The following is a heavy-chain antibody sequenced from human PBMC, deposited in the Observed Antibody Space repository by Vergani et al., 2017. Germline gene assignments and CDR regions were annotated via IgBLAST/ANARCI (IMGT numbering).Heavy chain of an antibody. CDR1: GFTFSNAW. J-gene: IGHJ4*02. Sequence: EVQLVESGGGLVKPGGSLRLSCAASGFTFSNAWMSWVRQAPGKGLEWVGRIKSKTDGGTTDYAAPVKGRFTISRDNSKNTLYLQMNSLRAEDTAVYYCAKGDSSAYYGVDYFDYWGQGTLVTVSS. CDR2: IKSKTDGGTT. D-gene: IGHD3-22*01. V-gene: IGHV3-15*01. CDR3: AKGDSSAYYGVDYFDY.